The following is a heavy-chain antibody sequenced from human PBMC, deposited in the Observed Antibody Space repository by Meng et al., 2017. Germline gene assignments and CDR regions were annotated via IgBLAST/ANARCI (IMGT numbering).Heavy chain of an antibody. D-gene: IGHD7-27*01. J-gene: IGHJ4*02. Sequence: GQVRESGPGVVKPSGTRSLTCAVSGGSISSSNWWSWVRQPPGKGLEWIGEIYHSGSTNYNPSLKSRVTISVDKSKNQFSLKLSSVTAADTAVYYCARIGDWGSTRYFDYWGQGTLVTVSS. CDR3: ARIGDWGSTRYFDY. V-gene: IGHV4-4*02. CDR1: GGSISSSNW. CDR2: IYHSGST.